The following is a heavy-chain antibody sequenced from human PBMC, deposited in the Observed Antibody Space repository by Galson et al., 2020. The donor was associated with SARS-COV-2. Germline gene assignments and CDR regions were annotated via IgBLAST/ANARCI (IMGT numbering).Heavy chain of an antibody. CDR2: ISSSRSYL. V-gene: IGHV3-21*01. CDR1: GFSFSSYS. J-gene: IGHJ4*02. Sequence: SCAASGFSFSSYSLNWVRQAPGKGLEWVSTISSSRSYLYYADSVKGRFTIARDSAKNSLYLQMNSLRAEDTAVYYCARDQGRDSSGYYFRYYFDYWGQGTLVTVSS. D-gene: IGHD3-22*01. CDR3: ARDQGRDSSGYYFRYYFDY.